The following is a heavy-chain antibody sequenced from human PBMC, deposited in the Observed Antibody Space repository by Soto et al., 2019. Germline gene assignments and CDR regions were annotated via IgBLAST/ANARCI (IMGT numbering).Heavy chain of an antibody. J-gene: IGHJ4*02. Sequence: SETLSLTCAVYGGSFSGYYWSWIRQPPGKGLEWIGEINHSGSTNYNPSLKSRVTISVDTSKNQFPLKLSSVTAADTAVYYCARGGFDYWGQGTLVTVSS. CDR3: ARGGFDY. V-gene: IGHV4-34*01. CDR1: GGSFSGYY. CDR2: INHSGST.